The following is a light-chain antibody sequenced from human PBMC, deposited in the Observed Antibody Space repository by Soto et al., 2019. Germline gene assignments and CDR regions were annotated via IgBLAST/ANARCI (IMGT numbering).Light chain of an antibody. CDR2: AAS. V-gene: IGKV3-20*01. CDR3: QQFGSSPGFT. Sequence: PGARATLSCRASQSINNRYLAWYQQKPGQAPRLLIYAASSRATGIPDRFSGSGSGTDFTLTISRLEPEDFAVYYCQQFGSSPGFTFGPGTKVDIK. J-gene: IGKJ3*01. CDR1: QSINNRY.